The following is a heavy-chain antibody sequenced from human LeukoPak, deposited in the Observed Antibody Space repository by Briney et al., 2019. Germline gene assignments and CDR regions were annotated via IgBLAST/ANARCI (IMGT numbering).Heavy chain of an antibody. CDR2: ISYDGSNK. CDR1: GFTFSSYG. J-gene: IGHJ4*02. V-gene: IGHV3-30*18. Sequence: GGSLRLSCAASGFTFSSYGMHWVRQAPGKGLEWVAVISYDGSNKYYADSVKGRFTISRDNSKNTLYLQMNSLRAEDTAVYYCAKGQEGIEAAGSDYWGQGTLVTVFS. D-gene: IGHD6-13*01. CDR3: AKGQEGIEAAGSDY.